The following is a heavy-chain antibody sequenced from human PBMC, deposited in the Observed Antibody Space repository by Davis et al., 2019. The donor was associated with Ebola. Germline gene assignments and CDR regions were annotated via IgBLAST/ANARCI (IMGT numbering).Heavy chain of an antibody. CDR3: ASAYYYDSSGYLLGG. D-gene: IGHD3-22*01. J-gene: IGHJ4*02. CDR1: GFTVSSNY. CDR2: IYSGGST. Sequence: PGGSLRLSCAASGFTVSSNYMSWVRQAPGKGLEWVSVIYSGGSTYYADSVKGRFTISRDNSKSTLYLQMNSLRAEDTAVYYCASAYYYDSSGYLLGGWGQGTLVTVSS. V-gene: IGHV3-53*01.